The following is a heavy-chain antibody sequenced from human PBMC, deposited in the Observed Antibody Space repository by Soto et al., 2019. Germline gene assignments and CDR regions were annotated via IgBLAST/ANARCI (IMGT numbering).Heavy chain of an antibody. Sequence: QVQLQESGPGLVKPSQTLSLTCTVSGGSISSGGTGSYWTWIRQLPGKGLEWIGYIYYTGNTYYNPSRKRRPTISIDTSENKFSLKLTSVTAADTAVYFCASGHDAYKVRYWGQGTLVNVSS. V-gene: IGHV4-31*03. CDR3: ASGHDAYKVRY. CDR2: IYYTGNT. J-gene: IGHJ4*02. D-gene: IGHD1-1*01. CDR1: GGSISSGGTGSY.